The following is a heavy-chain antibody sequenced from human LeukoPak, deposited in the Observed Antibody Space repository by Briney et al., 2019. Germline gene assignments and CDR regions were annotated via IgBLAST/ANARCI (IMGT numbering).Heavy chain of an antibody. J-gene: IGHJ3*02. V-gene: IGHV4-61*02. D-gene: IGHD6-13*01. Sequence: SETLSLTCTASGGSSNNGNGSYYWSWIRQPAGKGLEWIGRIHPNGITMYSPSLKSRVTISLDTSKKQFSLKLSSVTAADTAVYYCASHYSKSGIDAFDIWGRGTVVTVSS. CDR1: GGSSNNGNGSYY. CDR2: IHPNGIT. CDR3: ASHYSKSGIDAFDI.